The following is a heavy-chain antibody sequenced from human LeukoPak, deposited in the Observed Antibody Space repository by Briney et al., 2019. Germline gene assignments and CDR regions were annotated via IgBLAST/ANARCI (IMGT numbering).Heavy chain of an antibody. CDR3: ARDRHCTSTSCYFDY. D-gene: IGHD2-2*01. CDR2: FNPGDSNS. Sequence: GESLEISCKGSGYSFSNYWIGWVRLMPGKGLEYMGIFNPGDSNSRYSPSFQGQVTFSADKSISTAHLQWSSLKASDTAMYYCARDRHCTSTSCYFDYWGQGTLVTVSS. V-gene: IGHV5-51*01. J-gene: IGHJ4*02. CDR1: GYSFSNYW.